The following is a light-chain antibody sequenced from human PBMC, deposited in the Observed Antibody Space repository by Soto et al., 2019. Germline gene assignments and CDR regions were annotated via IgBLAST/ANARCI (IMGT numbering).Light chain of an antibody. Sequence: QAVVTQPASVSESPGQSITISCTGTSSDIGSYKFVSWYQHHPGKAPKLMIYEGSKRPSGVSDRFSGSKSGNTASLTISGLQADDEADYYCCSYAGSGNVFGTGTKLTVL. J-gene: IGLJ1*01. V-gene: IGLV2-23*03. CDR3: CSYAGSGNV. CDR1: SSDIGSYKF. CDR2: EGS.